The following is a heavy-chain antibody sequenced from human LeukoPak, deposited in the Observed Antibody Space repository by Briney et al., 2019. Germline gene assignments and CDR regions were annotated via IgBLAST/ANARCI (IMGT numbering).Heavy chain of an antibody. Sequence: SETLSLTCTVSGGSISSSSYYWGWIRQPPGKGLEWIGSIYYSGSTYYNPSLKSRVTISVDTSKNQFSLKLSSVTAADTAVYYCAKDLQSGSYLGDYWGQGTLVTVSS. J-gene: IGHJ4*02. D-gene: IGHD1-26*01. CDR1: GGSISSSSYY. CDR3: AKDLQSGSYLGDY. V-gene: IGHV4-39*02. CDR2: IYYSGST.